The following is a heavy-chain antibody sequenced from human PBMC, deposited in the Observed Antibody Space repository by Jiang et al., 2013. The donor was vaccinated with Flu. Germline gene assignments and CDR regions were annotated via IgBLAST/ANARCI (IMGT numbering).Heavy chain of an antibody. D-gene: IGHD4/OR15-4a*01. CDR3: AVVNDYGTTSWNWFDP. CDR1: GYSFSSYW. V-gene: IGHV5-51*03. Sequence: GAEVKKPGESLMISCRATGYSFSSYWIAWVRQMPGKGLEWMGIIFPGDSETRYSPSFQGQVTISADTSISTAYLQWGSLKASDTAMYYCAVVNDYGTTSWNWFDPWGQGTLVTVSS. J-gene: IGHJ5*02. CDR2: IFPGDSET.